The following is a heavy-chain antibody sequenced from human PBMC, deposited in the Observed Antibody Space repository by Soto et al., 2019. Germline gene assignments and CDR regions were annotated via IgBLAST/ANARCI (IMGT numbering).Heavy chain of an antibody. Sequence: SETLSLTCTVSGVSISSGGYYWGWIRQHPGKGLEWIGNIYYSGRTYYNPSLKSRVIMSVDTSKNHFSLNLSSVTAADTAIYYCERVYISSCGGYSCPGWFDTWGQGTMVTVSS. CDR1: GVSISSGGYY. J-gene: IGHJ5*02. CDR3: ERVYISSCGGYSCPGWFDT. CDR2: IYYSGRT. D-gene: IGHD5-18*01. V-gene: IGHV4-31*03.